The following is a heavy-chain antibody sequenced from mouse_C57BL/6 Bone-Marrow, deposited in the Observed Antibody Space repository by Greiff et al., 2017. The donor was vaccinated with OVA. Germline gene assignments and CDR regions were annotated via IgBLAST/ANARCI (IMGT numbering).Heavy chain of an antibody. J-gene: IGHJ2*01. CDR2: ILPGGGST. V-gene: IGHV1-9*01. Sequence: VQLQQSGAELMKPGASVKLSCKATGYTFPGYWIAWVKQSPGHGLEWIGEILPGGGSTNYNEKFKGKATFTRDTSSNTAYMQLSSLTTEDSAIYYCARHEKDYWGQGTTLTVSS. CDR3: ARHEKDY. CDR1: GYTFPGYW.